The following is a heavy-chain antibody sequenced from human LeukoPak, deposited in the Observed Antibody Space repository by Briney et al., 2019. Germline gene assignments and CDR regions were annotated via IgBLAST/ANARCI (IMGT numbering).Heavy chain of an antibody. CDR3: ATLRKSLWIPEFDF. Sequence: PGGSLRLSCAASGFTFSSYVMHWVRQAPGKGLEWVAIISYDGSNEYYADSVKGRFTISRDNSKNTLYLQMNSLRAEDTAVYYCATLRKSLWIPEFDFWGQGTLVTVSS. D-gene: IGHD1-1*01. CDR1: GFTFSSYV. V-gene: IGHV3-30*04. CDR2: ISYDGSNE. J-gene: IGHJ4*02.